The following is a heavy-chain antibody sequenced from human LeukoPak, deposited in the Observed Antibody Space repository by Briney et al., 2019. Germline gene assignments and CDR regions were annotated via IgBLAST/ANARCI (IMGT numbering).Heavy chain of an antibody. CDR2: INXXGSSX. D-gene: IGHD3-9*01. CDR3: ARVGGYYDILTGYLGYYYYYYGMDV. CDR1: GFXFSSYW. J-gene: IGHJ6*02. V-gene: IGHV3-74*01. Sequence: GGSLRLSCAASGFXFSSYWMHWVRXAPGKGLVWVSRINXXGSSXSYADSVKGRFTISRDNAKNTLYLQMNSLRAEDTAVYYCARVGGYYDILTGYLGYYYYYYGMDVWGQGTTVTVSS.